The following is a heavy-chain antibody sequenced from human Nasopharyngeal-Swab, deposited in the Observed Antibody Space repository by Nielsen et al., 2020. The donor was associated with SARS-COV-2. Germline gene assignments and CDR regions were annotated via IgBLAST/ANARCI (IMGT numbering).Heavy chain of an antibody. CDR2: ISSSSSYI. V-gene: IGHV3-21*01. D-gene: IGHD1-26*01. CDR3: ARVRFVEELIDAFDI. Sequence: GGSLRLSCAASGFTFSSYSMNWVRQAPGKGLEWVSSISSSSSYIYYADSVKGRFTISRDNAKNSLYLQMNSLRAEDTAVYYCARVRFVEELIDAFDIWGQGTMVTVSS. J-gene: IGHJ3*02. CDR1: GFTFSSYS.